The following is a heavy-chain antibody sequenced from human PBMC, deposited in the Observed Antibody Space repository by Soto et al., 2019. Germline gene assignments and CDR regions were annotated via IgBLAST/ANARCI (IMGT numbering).Heavy chain of an antibody. Sequence: SGPTLVNPTQTLTLTCTFSGFSLSTSGVGVGWIRQPPGKALEWLALIYWDDDKRYSPSLKSRLTITKDTSKNQVVLTMTNMDPVDTATYYCAHRRRPDARVSSSSSTNWFDPWGQGTLVTVSS. CDR3: AHRRRPDARVSSSSSTNWFDP. D-gene: IGHD6-6*01. V-gene: IGHV2-5*02. CDR2: IYWDDDK. CDR1: GFSLSTSGVG. J-gene: IGHJ5*02.